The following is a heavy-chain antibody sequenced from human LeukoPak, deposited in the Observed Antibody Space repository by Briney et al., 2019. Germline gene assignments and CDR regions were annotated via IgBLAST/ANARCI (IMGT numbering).Heavy chain of an antibody. V-gene: IGHV4-38-2*01. CDR1: GYSITRGYD. J-gene: IGHJ4*02. CDR3: ARQSPAHDY. CDR2: IYHSGKT. Sequence: SETLSLTCAVSGYSITRGYDWSWIRQPPGKGLGWIRNIYHSGKTYYKPSLKSRVTISVDTSKSQFSLKPSSVTAKDTAVYYCARQSPAHDYSGQGTLVTVSS. D-gene: IGHD2-2*01.